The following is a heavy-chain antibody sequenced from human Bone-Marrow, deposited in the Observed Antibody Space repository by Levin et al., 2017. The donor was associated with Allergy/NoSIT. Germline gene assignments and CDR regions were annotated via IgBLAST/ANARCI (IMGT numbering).Heavy chain of an antibody. J-gene: IGHJ2*01. Sequence: GGSLRLSCAASGFTFSSYAMSWVRQAPGKGLEWVSAISGSGGSTYYADSVKGRFTISRDNSKNTLYLQMNSLRADDTAVYYCAKGMTTVTTTRCYFDLWGRGTLVTVSS. D-gene: IGHD4-17*01. CDR2: ISGSGGST. V-gene: IGHV3-23*01. CDR3: AKGMTTVTTTRCYFDL. CDR1: GFTFSSYA.